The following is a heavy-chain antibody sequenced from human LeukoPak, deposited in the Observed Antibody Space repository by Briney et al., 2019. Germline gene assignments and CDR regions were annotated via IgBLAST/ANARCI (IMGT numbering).Heavy chain of an antibody. Sequence: AGGSLRLSCAASGFTFSSYAMSWVRQAPGKGLEWVANIKQDGSDKYYVDSVKGRFSISRDNAKNSLYLQMNSLRAEDTAVYYCARDTVATTFDYWGQGTVVTVSS. V-gene: IGHV3-7*04. D-gene: IGHD4-17*01. CDR3: ARDTVATTFDY. CDR2: IKQDGSDK. J-gene: IGHJ4*02. CDR1: GFTFSSYA.